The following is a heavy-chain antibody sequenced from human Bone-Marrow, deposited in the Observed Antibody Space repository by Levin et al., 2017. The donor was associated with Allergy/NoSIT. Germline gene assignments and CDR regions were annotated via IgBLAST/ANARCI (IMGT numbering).Heavy chain of an antibody. V-gene: IGHV3-15*01. D-gene: IGHD2-15*01. CDR3: TTFVCSGGSCYSVDYYYGMDV. CDR1: GFTFSNAW. CDR2: IKSKTDGGTT. Sequence: GGSLRLSCAASGFTFSNAWMSWVRQAPGKGLEWVGRIKSKTDGGTTDYAAPVKGRFTISRDDSKNTLYLQMNSLKTEDTAVYYCTTFVCSGGSCYSVDYYYGMDVWGQGTTVTVSS. J-gene: IGHJ6*02.